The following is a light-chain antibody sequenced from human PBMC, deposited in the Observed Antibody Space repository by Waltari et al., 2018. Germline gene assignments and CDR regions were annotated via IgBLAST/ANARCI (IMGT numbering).Light chain of an antibody. CDR3: SSYASSATVI. CDR1: GNDVGGYTS. V-gene: IGLV2-14*03. Sequence: QSALTQPASVSGSPGQSITISCPGTGNDVGGYTSSSWYQQHPGKVPNLVIYDVTKRPSGVSNRFSGSKSDNAASLTISGLQPEDEADYYCSSYASSATVIFGGGTKLTVL. CDR2: DVT. J-gene: IGLJ2*01.